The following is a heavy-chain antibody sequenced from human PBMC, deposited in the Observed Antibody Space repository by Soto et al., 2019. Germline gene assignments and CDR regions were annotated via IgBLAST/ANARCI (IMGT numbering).Heavy chain of an antibody. V-gene: IGHV4-59*01. CDR2: IYYSGST. D-gene: IGHD2-15*01. J-gene: IGHJ5*02. CDR3: ARDYCSGGSCYSYNWFDP. CDR1: DGSISSYY. Sequence: PSETLSLTCTVSDGSISSYYWGWIRQPPGKGLEWIGYIYYSGSTNYNPSLKSRVTISVDTSKNQFSLKLSSVTAADTAVYYCARDYCSGGSCYSYNWFDPWGQGTLVTVSS.